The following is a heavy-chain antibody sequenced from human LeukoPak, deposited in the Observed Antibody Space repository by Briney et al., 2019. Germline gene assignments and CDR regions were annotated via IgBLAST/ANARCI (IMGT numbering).Heavy chain of an antibody. CDR3: AKDRYSSSWYYFDY. Sequence: GGSLRLSCAASGFTFSSYSMNWVRRAPGKGLEWVSSISGSSSYIYYAGSVKGRFTISRDNAKKKSLYLQMNSLRAEDTAVYYCAKDRYSSSWYYFDYWGQGTLVTVSS. CDR1: GFTFSSYS. CDR2: ISGSSSYI. V-gene: IGHV3-21*04. D-gene: IGHD6-13*01. J-gene: IGHJ4*02.